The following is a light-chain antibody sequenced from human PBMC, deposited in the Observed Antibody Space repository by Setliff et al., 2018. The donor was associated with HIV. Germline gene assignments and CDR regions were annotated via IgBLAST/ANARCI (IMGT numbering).Light chain of an antibody. CDR3: VLYMGNGVSV. J-gene: IGLJ3*02. V-gene: IGLV8-61*01. CDR2: DTN. Sequence: QTVVTQEPSFSVSPGGTVTLTCGLSSGSVSTNYYPSWLQQTPDHAPRMLIYDTNTRSSGVPDRFSGSILGNKGALTITGAQADDECDYCCVLYMGNGVSVFGGGTKVTVL. CDR1: SGSVSTNYY.